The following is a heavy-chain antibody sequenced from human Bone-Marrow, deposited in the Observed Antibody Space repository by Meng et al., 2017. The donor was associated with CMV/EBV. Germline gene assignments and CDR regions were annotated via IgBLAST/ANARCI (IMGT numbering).Heavy chain of an antibody. D-gene: IGHD6-6*01. Sequence: GESLKISCAASGFTFSSYAMSWVRQAPGKGLEWVSAISSSGGSTYYADSVKGRFTISRDNSKNTLYLQMNSLRAEDAAVYSSANPVLRYSSSLMGVNDWGQGTLVTVSS. CDR2: ISSSGGST. CDR3: ANPVLRYSSSLMGVND. CDR1: GFTFSSYA. J-gene: IGHJ4*02. V-gene: IGHV3-23*01.